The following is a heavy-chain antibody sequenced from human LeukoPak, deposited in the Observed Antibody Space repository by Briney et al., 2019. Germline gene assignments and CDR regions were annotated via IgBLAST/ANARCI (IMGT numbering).Heavy chain of an antibody. CDR3: ARDWRYYGSGSALGY. V-gene: IGHV3-21*01. D-gene: IGHD3-10*01. CDR2: ISSSSSYI. CDR1: GFTFSSYS. J-gene: IGHJ4*02. Sequence: PGGSLRLSCAASGFTFSSYSMNWVRQAPGKGLEWVSSISSSSSYIYYADSVKGRFTISRDNAKNSLYLQMNSLRAEDTAVYYCARDWRYYGSGSALGYWGQGTLVTVSS.